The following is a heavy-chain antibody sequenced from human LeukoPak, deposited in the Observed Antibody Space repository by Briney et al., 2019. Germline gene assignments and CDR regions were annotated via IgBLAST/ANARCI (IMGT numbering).Heavy chain of an antibody. CDR2: IYYGGST. V-gene: IGHV4-59*01. CDR1: GGSISSYY. J-gene: IGHJ4*02. Sequence: PSETLSLACTVSGGSISSYYWSWIRQSPGKGLEWIGYIYYGGSTDYNPSLKSRVTISKDTSKTQFSLRLSSVTAADTAVYYCARARLDSSGRFDYWGQGTLVTVSS. D-gene: IGHD3-22*01. CDR3: ARARLDSSGRFDY.